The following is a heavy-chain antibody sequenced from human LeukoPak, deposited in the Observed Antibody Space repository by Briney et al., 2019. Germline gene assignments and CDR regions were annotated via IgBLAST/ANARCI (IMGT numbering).Heavy chain of an antibody. V-gene: IGHV3-21*01. CDR3: ARGTAVSPRSAFDY. Sequence: PGGSLRLSCVASGFMFGDYGMNWLRQAPGKGLEWVSFISSSSSYIYSADSVRGRFTISRDDAKNSLYLQMNSLGAEDTALYYCARGTAVSPRSAFDYWGQGTLVTVSS. D-gene: IGHD6-19*01. CDR2: ISSSSSYI. CDR1: GFMFGDYG. J-gene: IGHJ4*02.